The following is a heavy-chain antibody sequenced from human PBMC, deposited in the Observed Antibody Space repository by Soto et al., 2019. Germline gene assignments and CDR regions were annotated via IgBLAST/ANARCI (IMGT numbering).Heavy chain of an antibody. Sequence: GASVKVSCKASGYTLTSYAMHWVRQAPGQRLEWMGWINAGNGNTKYSQKFQGRVTITRDTSASTAYMELSSLRSEDTAVYYCSRAPPMYYDILTGSGYFDYWGQGTLVTVSS. D-gene: IGHD3-9*01. V-gene: IGHV1-3*01. CDR3: SRAPPMYYDILTGSGYFDY. CDR2: INAGNGNT. CDR1: GYTLTSYA. J-gene: IGHJ4*02.